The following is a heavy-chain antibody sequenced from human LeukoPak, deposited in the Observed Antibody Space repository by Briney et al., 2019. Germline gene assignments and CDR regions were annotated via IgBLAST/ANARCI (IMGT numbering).Heavy chain of an antibody. CDR1: GVTFSSDG. Sequence: PGRSLRLSCAASGVTFSSDGMHWVRQAPGKGLGWVAFIRHDGSKKYYADSVKGRFTTSRDNSKSTLDLQMNSLRPEDTAVYYCAKSGDGYRFDYWGQGTLVTVSS. V-gene: IGHV3-30*02. CDR2: IRHDGSKK. CDR3: AKSGDGYRFDY. J-gene: IGHJ4*02. D-gene: IGHD5-24*01.